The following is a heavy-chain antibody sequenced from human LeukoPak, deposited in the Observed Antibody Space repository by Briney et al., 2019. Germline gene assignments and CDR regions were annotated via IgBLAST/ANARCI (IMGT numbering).Heavy chain of an antibody. CDR1: GFTFSDYY. CDR3: ARVAYGYSVDY. J-gene: IGHJ4*02. D-gene: IGHD5-18*01. Sequence: SGGSLRLSCAASGFTFSDYYMSWIRQAPGKGLEWVSYISSSSSYTNYADSVKGRFTISRDNAKNSQYLQMNSLRAEDAAVYCCARVAYGYSVDYWGQGTLVTVSS. CDR2: ISSSSSYT. V-gene: IGHV3-11*06.